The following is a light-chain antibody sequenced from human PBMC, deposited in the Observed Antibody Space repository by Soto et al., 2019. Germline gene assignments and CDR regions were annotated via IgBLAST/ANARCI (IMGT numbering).Light chain of an antibody. CDR2: KAS. Sequence: DIQMTQSPSTLSASVGDRVTITCRASQSISSWLAWYQQKPGKAPKLLIYKASSLESGLPSRFSGTGPGTEFTFTISSLQPDDFATYYFQQYNSYPLTFGGGTKVVIK. J-gene: IGKJ4*01. CDR3: QQYNSYPLT. CDR1: QSISSW. V-gene: IGKV1-5*03.